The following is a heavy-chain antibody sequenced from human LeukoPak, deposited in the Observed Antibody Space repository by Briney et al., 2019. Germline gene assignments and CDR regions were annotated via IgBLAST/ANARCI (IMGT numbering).Heavy chain of an antibody. J-gene: IGHJ4*02. CDR3: AKHSSGYYFDY. CDR1: RFTFSMYA. CDR2: ISDNT. D-gene: IGHD3-22*01. V-gene: IGHV3-23*01. Sequence: PGGSLRLSCAVSRFTFSMYAMAWVRQAPGKGLEWVSGISDNTYYADSVRGRFTISRDNSKNTLYLQMNSLRAEDTAVYYCAKHSSGYYFDYWGQGILVTVSS.